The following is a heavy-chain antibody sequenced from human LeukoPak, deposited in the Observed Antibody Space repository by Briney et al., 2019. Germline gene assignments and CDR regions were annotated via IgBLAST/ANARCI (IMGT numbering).Heavy chain of an antibody. D-gene: IGHD1-26*01. Sequence: GGSLRLSCAASGFTLSDYYMSWIRQAPGKGPEWVSFISSSGSVRWYADSVKGRFTIFRDNAKNSLFLHMDSLRAEDTAVYYCARDVPYSNVAVRYYNWFDPWGQGTLVTVSS. CDR3: ARDVPYSNVAVRYYNWFDP. CDR1: GFTLSDYY. J-gene: IGHJ5*02. CDR2: ISSSGSVR. V-gene: IGHV3-11*04.